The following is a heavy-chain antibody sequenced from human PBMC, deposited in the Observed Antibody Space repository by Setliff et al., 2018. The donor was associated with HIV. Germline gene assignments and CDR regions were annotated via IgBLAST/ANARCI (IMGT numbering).Heavy chain of an antibody. J-gene: IGHJ4*02. CDR1: ADSIGTNHW. D-gene: IGHD2-15*01. CDR2: ISYNGMA. Sequence: TTSLTCAVSADSIGTNHWWNWVRQPPGKGLEWIGTISYNGMAYYNPSLKSRVTMSVDTSKNQFSLNLTSVTAADTAVYYCARASVVHAIAVGYWGQGTLVTVSS. V-gene: IGHV4-4*02. CDR3: ARASVVHAIAVGY.